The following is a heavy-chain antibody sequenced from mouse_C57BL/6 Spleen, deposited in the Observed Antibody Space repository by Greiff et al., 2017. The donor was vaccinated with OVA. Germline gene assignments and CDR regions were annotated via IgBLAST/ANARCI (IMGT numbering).Heavy chain of an antibody. Sequence: EVQLQQSGPELVKPGASVKISCKASGYTFTDYYMNWVKQSHGKSLEWIGDINPNNGGTSYNQKFKGKATLTVDKSSSTAYMELRSLTSEDSAVYYCARSEGYGNYVGFDYWGQGTTLTVSS. CDR2: INPNNGGT. CDR1: GYTFTDYY. D-gene: IGHD2-1*01. CDR3: ARSEGYGNYVGFDY. V-gene: IGHV1-26*01. J-gene: IGHJ2*01.